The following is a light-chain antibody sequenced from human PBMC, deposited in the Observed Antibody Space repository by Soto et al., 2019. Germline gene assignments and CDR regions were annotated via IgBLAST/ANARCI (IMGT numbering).Light chain of an antibody. CDR1: QSVNQK. CDR2: DAS. Sequence: TQSPATLSVYPGERATLSCRASQSVNQKLGWYQQKPGQAPRLLISDASTRATGIPARFSGSGSGTEFTLTISSLQSEDFAVYYCQHFNSWPQTFGQGTKVDI. CDR3: QHFNSWPQT. V-gene: IGKV3-15*01. J-gene: IGKJ1*01.